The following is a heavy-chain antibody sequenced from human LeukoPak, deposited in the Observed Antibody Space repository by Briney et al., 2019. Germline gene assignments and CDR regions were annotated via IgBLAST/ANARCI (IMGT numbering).Heavy chain of an antibody. V-gene: IGHV3-21*01. D-gene: IGHD4-17*01. CDR2: ISSSSSYI. Sequence: GGSLRLSCAASGFTFSSYSMNWVRQAPGKGLEWVSSISSSSSYIYYADSVKGRFTISRDNAKNSLYLQMNSLRAEDTAVYYCARTEAVTTSSDYWGQGTLVTVSS. J-gene: IGHJ4*02. CDR3: ARTEAVTTSSDY. CDR1: GFTFSSYS.